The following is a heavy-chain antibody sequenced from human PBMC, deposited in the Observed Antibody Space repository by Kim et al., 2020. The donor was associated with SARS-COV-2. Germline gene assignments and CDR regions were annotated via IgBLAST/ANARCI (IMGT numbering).Heavy chain of an antibody. CDR1: GFTFGDYA. CDR3: TRARITMIVVVNDAFDI. Sequence: GGSLRLSCTASGFTFGDYAMSWVRQAPGKGLEWVGFIRSKAYGGTTEYAASVKGRFTISRDDSKSIAYLQMNSLKTEDTAVYYCTRARITMIVVVNDAFDIWGQGTMVTVSS. D-gene: IGHD3-22*01. J-gene: IGHJ3*02. V-gene: IGHV3-49*04. CDR2: IRSKAYGGTT.